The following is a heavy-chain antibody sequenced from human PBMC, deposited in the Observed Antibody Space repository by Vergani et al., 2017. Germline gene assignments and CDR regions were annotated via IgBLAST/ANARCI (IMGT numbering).Heavy chain of an antibody. CDR3: AKSGSYSRYYFDY. V-gene: IGHV3-30*18. Sequence: VQLVESGGGLVQPGGSLRLSCAASGFTFSSYGMHWVRQAPGKGLEWVAVISYDGSNKYYADSVKGRFTISRDNSKNTLYLQMNSLRAEDTAVYYCAKSGSYSRYYFDYWGQGTLVTVSS. CDR2: ISYDGSNK. CDR1: GFTFSSYG. D-gene: IGHD1-26*01. J-gene: IGHJ4*02.